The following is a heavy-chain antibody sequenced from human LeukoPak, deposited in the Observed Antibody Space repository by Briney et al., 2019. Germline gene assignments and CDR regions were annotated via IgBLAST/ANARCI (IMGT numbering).Heavy chain of an antibody. Sequence: GGSLRLSCAASGFTFSTYAMHWVRQAPGKGLEWVAFIQDDGSNKYYADSVKGRFTISRDNSKNTLHLQMNSLRAEDTAVYYCTRGYHDAFDIWGQGTMVTVSS. CDR3: TRGYHDAFDI. CDR2: IQDDGSNK. D-gene: IGHD1-14*01. V-gene: IGHV3-30*02. CDR1: GFTFSTYA. J-gene: IGHJ3*02.